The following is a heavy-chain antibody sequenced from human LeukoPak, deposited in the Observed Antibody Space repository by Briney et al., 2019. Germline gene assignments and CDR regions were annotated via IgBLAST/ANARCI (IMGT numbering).Heavy chain of an antibody. V-gene: IGHV3-30*02. CDR2: IRYDGSNK. D-gene: IGHD5-18*01. CDR3: AREEVDTAMVNYFDY. J-gene: IGHJ4*02. CDR1: GFTFSSYG. Sequence: PGGSLRLSCAASGFTFSSYGMHWVRQAPGKGLEWVAFIRYDGSNKYYADSVKGRFTISRDNSKNTLYLQMNSLRAEDTAVYYCAREEVDTAMVNYFDYWGQGTLVTVSS.